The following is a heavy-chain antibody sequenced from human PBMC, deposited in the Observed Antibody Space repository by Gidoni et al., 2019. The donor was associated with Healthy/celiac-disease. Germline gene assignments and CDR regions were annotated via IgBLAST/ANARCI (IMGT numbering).Heavy chain of an antibody. CDR3: ARGRMGGNYYFDY. CDR2: IYYSGST. J-gene: IGHJ4*02. D-gene: IGHD2-21*02. V-gene: IGHV4-39*07. Sequence: QLQLQESGPGLVKPSETLSLTCTVSGGSIRSSSYYWGWIRQPPGKGLEWIGSIYYSGSTYYNPSLKSRVTISVDTSKNQFSLKLSSVTAADTAVYYCARGRMGGNYYFDYWGQGTLVTVSS. CDR1: GGSIRSSSYY.